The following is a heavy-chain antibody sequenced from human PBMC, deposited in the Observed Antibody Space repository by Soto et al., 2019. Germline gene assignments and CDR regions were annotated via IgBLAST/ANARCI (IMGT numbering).Heavy chain of an antibody. V-gene: IGHV3-74*01. CDR3: ARDLMPGAYYDFWSGRNYGMDV. CDR1: GFTFSSYW. CDR2: INSDGSST. Sequence: TGGSLRLSCAASGFTFSSYWMHWVRQAPGKGLVWVSRINSDGSSTSYADSVKGRFTISRDNAKNTLYLQMNSLRAEDTAVYYCARDLMPGAYYDFWSGRNYGMDVWGQGTTVTV. D-gene: IGHD3-3*01. J-gene: IGHJ6*02.